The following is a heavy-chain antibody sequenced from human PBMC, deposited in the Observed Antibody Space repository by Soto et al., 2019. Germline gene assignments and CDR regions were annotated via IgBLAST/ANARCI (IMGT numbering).Heavy chain of an antibody. V-gene: IGHV4-31*03. CDR3: AREFAVPAANNCFDP. CDR1: GGSIRSGGYY. J-gene: IGHJ5*02. CDR2: IYYGGCT. Sequence: PLDILCLTCTVSGGSIRSGGYYWSWICQRPGMGPESIGYIYYGGCTYYNPSLKTRVTISVDTSKNQFSLKLSSVTAADTAVYYCAREFAVPAANNCFDPWGQGTLVTVSS. D-gene: IGHD2-2*01.